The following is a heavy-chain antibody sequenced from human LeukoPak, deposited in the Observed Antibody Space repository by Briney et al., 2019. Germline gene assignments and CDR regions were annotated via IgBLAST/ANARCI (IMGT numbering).Heavy chain of an antibody. Sequence: SLRLSCEPPVYTFDDYAMHCFRQAPGRGLECVSAISWNSGSIGYADSVKGRFTISRDNGKNALYLQMNSLRTEDTALYYCAKGHTYGLGESYLDFWGQGTLVSVSS. D-gene: IGHD5-18*01. CDR3: AKGHTYGLGESYLDF. J-gene: IGHJ4*02. CDR1: VYTFDDYA. CDR2: ISWNSGSI. V-gene: IGHV3-9*01.